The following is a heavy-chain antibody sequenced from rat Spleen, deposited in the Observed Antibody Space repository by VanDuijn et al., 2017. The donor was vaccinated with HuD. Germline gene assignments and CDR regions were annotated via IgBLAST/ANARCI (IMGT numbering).Heavy chain of an antibody. J-gene: IGHJ2*01. D-gene: IGHD1-2*01. CDR2: INYDGRST. Sequence: EVQMVESDGGLVQPGRSLKLSCAASGFIFSDHYVAWVRQAPTKGLEWVATINYDGRSTFYRDSVRARFTISRDNAKSTLSLQMNSLRSEDTATYFCARHSVYYYSRYIPDYFDYWGQGVMVTVSS. CDR3: ARHSVYYYSRYIPDYFDY. CDR1: GFIFSDHY. V-gene: IGHV5-29*01.